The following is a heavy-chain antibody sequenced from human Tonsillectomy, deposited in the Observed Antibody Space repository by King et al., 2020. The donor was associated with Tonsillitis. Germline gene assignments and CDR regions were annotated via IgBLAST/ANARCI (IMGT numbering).Heavy chain of an antibody. Sequence: VQLVESGGGVVQPGRSLRLSCAASRFTFNNYGMHWVRQAPGKGLEWVALISYDGSNKDYADSVKGRFTISRDNSKNTLYLQMNSLRAEDTAVYYCAWVYSVACDIWGQGTMVTVSS. CDR3: AWVYSVACDI. D-gene: IGHD2-8*01. CDR2: ISYDGSNK. CDR1: RFTFNNYG. J-gene: IGHJ3*02. V-gene: IGHV3-30*03.